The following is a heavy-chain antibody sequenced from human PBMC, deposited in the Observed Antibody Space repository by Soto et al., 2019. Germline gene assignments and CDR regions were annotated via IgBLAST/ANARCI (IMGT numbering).Heavy chain of an antibody. D-gene: IGHD4-17*01. V-gene: IGHV3-30-3*01. J-gene: IGHJ2*01. Sequence: QVQLVESGGGVVQPGRSLRLSCAASGFTFSSYAMHWVRQAPGKGLEWVAVISYDGSNKYYADSVKGRFTISSDNSKNTLYLQMNSLRAEDTAVYYCARAAVTSPYWYFDLWGRGTLVTVSS. CDR3: ARAAVTSPYWYFDL. CDR2: ISYDGSNK. CDR1: GFTFSSYA.